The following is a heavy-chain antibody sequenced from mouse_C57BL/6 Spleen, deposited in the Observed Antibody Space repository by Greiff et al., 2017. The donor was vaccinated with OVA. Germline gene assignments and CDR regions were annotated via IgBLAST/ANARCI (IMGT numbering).Heavy chain of an antibody. CDR1: GYAFSSSW. CDR3: ARRGSFYAMDY. J-gene: IGHJ4*01. Sequence: QVQLQQSGPELVKPGVSVKISCKASGYAFSSSWMNWVKQRPGKGLEWIGRIYPGDGDTNYNGKFKGKATLTADKSSSTAYMQLSSLTSEDSAVYFCARRGSFYAMDYWGQETSVTVSS. V-gene: IGHV1-82*01. CDR2: IYPGDGDT.